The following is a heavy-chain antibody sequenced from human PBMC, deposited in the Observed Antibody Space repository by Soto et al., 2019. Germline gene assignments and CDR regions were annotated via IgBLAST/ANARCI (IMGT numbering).Heavy chain of an antibody. CDR1: GFTFSSYA. CDR3: AVKSLYSSSDNYYGMDV. Sequence: EGSLRLSCAASGFTFSSYAMSWVRQAPGKGLEWVSAISGSGGSTYYADSVKGRFTISRDNSKNTLYLQMNSLRAEDTAVYYCAVKSLYSSSDNYYGMDVWGQGTTVTVSS. V-gene: IGHV3-23*01. CDR2: ISGSGGST. D-gene: IGHD6-13*01. J-gene: IGHJ6*02.